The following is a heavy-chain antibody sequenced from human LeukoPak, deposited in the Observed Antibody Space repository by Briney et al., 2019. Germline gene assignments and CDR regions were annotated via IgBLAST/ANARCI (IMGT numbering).Heavy chain of an antibody. CDR2: ISGSGGST. Sequence: PGGSLRLSCAASGFIFSNYAMHWVRQAPGKGLEWVSAISGSGGSTYYADSVKGRFTISRDNSKNTLYLQMNSLRAEDTAVYYCAKGPLGRGVIIGLVYWGQGTLVTVSS. J-gene: IGHJ4*02. CDR1: GFIFSNYA. V-gene: IGHV3-23*01. D-gene: IGHD3-10*01. CDR3: AKGPLGRGVIIGLVY.